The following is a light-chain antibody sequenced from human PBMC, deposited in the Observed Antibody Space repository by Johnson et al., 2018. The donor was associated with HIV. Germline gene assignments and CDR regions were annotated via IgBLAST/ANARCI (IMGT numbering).Light chain of an antibody. CDR2: DNN. V-gene: IGLV1-51*01. CDR1: SSNIGINY. Sequence: QSVLTQPPSVSAAPRQKVTISCSGSSSNIGINYVSWYQQLPGTAPKLLIYDNNKRPSGIPDRFSGSKSGTSATLGITGLQTGDEADYYCGTWDSSLSAGVVFGTGTKVTVL. CDR3: GTWDSSLSAGVV. J-gene: IGLJ1*01.